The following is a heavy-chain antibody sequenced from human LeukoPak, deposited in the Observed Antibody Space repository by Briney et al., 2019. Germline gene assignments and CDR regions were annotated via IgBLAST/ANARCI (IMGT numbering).Heavy chain of an antibody. J-gene: IGHJ4*02. D-gene: IGHD1-26*01. Sequence: VRSLRLSCAASGFTFSSYAMHWVRQAPGKGLEYVSAITTNGDTTYYGNSVKGRFTISRDNSKNTLYLQMGSLRIEDMAVYYCARGGATTLFDYWGQGTLVTVFS. V-gene: IGHV3-64*01. CDR1: GFTFSSYA. CDR2: ITTNGDTT. CDR3: ARGGATTLFDY.